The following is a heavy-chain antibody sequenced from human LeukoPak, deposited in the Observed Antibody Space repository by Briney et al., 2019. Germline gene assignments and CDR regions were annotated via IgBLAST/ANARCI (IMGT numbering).Heavy chain of an antibody. Sequence: PGGSLRLSCAASGFTFSSYSMNWVRQAPRKGLEWVSSISSSSSYIYYADSVKGRFTISRDNAKNSLYLQMNSLRAEDTAVYYCARHCSGGSCSRGWESWFDPWGQGTLVTVSS. CDR1: GFTFSSYS. D-gene: IGHD2-15*01. CDR3: ARHCSGGSCSRGWESWFDP. CDR2: ISSSSSYI. V-gene: IGHV3-21*01. J-gene: IGHJ5*02.